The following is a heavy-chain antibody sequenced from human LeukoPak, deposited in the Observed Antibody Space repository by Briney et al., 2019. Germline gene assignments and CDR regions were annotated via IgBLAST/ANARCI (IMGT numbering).Heavy chain of an antibody. J-gene: IGHJ5*02. Sequence: GGSLRLSCAASGIAFSTNWMTWVRQAPGKGLEWVANINQDGSEKYYGDSVKGRFTISGDNAKNSLYLQMNSLRAEDTAVYYCWGPSWGQGTLVTVSS. CDR3: WGPS. CDR2: INQDGSEK. D-gene: IGHD3-16*01. CDR1: GIAFSTNW. V-gene: IGHV3-7*05.